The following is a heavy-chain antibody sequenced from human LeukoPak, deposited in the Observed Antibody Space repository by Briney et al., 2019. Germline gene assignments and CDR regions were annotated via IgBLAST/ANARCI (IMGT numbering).Heavy chain of an antibody. CDR2: INHSGST. D-gene: IGHD6-19*01. V-gene: IGHV4-34*01. CDR3: ARGGPGYSSGWGY. CDR1: GGSFSGYY. Sequence: SETLSLTCAVYGGSFSGYYWSWIRQPPGKGLEWIGEINHSGSTNYNPSLKSRVTISVDTSKNQFSLKLSSVTAADTAVYYCARGGPGYSSGWGYWGQGTLVTVSS. J-gene: IGHJ4*02.